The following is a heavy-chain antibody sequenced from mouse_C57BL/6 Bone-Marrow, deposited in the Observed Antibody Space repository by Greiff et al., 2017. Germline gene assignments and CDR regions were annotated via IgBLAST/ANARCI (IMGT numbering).Heavy chain of an antibody. CDR1: GFTFSDYG. V-gene: IGHV5-15*04. CDR3: ARHGGTYLYAMDY. Sequence: EVKLVESGGGLVQPGGSLKLSCAASGFTFSDYGMAWVRQAPGKGPEWVAFISNLAYSIYYADTVTGRFTISREYSKNTRYLEMSSLRSEDTAMYYCARHGGTYLYAMDYWGQGTSVTVSS. CDR2: ISNLAYSI. J-gene: IGHJ4*01. D-gene: IGHD5-1*01.